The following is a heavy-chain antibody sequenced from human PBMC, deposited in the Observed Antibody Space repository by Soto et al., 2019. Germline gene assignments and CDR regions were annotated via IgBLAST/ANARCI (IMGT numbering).Heavy chain of an antibody. CDR1: GGTFSTYA. CDR3: ARSQGGSSSLDIYYYYYYGMDV. V-gene: IGHV1-69*01. D-gene: IGHD2-15*01. CDR2: VIPIFGTP. J-gene: IGHJ6*02. Sequence: QVQLVQSGAAVKKPGSSVKVSCKAPGGTFSTYAISWVRQAPGQGLEWMGGVIPIFGTPQYAQKFQGRVTITADESTSTGYMELRSLRSEDTAVYYCARSQGGSSSLDIYYYYYYGMDVWGQGTTVTVSS.